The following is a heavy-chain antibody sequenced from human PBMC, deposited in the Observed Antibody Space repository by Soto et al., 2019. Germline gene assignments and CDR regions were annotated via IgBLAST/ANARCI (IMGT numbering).Heavy chain of an antibody. J-gene: IGHJ3*02. CDR1: GFTFGDYA. D-gene: IGHD3-3*01. CDR2: IRSKAYGGTT. Sequence: GLSCTASGFTFGDYAMSWVRQAPGKGLEWVGFIRSKAYGGTTEYAASVKGRFTISRDDSKSIAYLQMNSLKTEDTAVYYCTRNLVPQYYDFWSGYWGAFDIWGQGTMVTVSS. CDR3: TRNLVPQYYDFWSGYWGAFDI. V-gene: IGHV3-49*04.